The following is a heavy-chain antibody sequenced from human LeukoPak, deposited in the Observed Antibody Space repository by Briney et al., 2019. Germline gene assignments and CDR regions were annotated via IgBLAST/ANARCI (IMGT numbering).Heavy chain of an antibody. V-gene: IGHV3-53*01. Sequence: GGSLRLSCAVAGVAVNSYFMGWVRQAPGKGLEWVSLISSEGFTYYADSVNGRFTISRDNSKNTLYLQMNSLRAEDTAFYYCARGRGGDWGQGALVTVSS. J-gene: IGHJ4*02. CDR3: ARGRGGD. CDR2: ISSEGFT. D-gene: IGHD2-15*01. CDR1: GVAVNSYF.